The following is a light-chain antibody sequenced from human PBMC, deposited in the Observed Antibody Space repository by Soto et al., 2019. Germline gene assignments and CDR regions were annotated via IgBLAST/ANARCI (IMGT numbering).Light chain of an antibody. V-gene: IGKV1-39*01. CDR1: QSISIY. CDR3: QQSYSNPVT. Sequence: DIQMTQSPSSLSASVGDRVTIPCRASQSISIYLNWYQQKPGKAPNLLIYGASSLQSGVPSRFSGSGSGTDCTLTISSLQPEDFATYYCQQSYSNPVTVGGGTKVEIK. J-gene: IGKJ4*01. CDR2: GAS.